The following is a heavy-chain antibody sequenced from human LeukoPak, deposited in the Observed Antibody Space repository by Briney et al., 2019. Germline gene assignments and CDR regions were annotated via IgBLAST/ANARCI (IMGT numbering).Heavy chain of an antibody. CDR3: ARRGDGGRSFDY. CDR1: GFTFSSYG. Sequence: GGSLRLSCAASGFTFSSYGMQWVRQAPGKGLEWVSLIYVDGRTYYADSVKGRFTISRDNSKNTLYLQVNSLRAEDTAVYYCARRGDGGRSFDYWGQGTLVTVSS. D-gene: IGHD4-23*01. V-gene: IGHV3-NL1*01. J-gene: IGHJ4*02. CDR2: IYVDGRT.